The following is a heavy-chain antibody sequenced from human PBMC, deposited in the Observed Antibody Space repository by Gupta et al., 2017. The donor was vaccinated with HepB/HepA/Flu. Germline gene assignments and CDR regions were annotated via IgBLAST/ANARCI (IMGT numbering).Heavy chain of an antibody. V-gene: IGHV3-20*04. CDR3: ARRAYYYYYYMDV. CDR1: GSTFADYG. Sequence: EVQLVESGGGVVRPGGSLRLACAASGSTFADYGLYWVRQAPGKGLEWVSGINWNGGSTGYADSVKGRFTISRDNAKNSLYLQMNSLRAEDTALYYCARRAYYYYYYMDVWGKGTTVTGSS. CDR2: INWNGGST. J-gene: IGHJ6*03.